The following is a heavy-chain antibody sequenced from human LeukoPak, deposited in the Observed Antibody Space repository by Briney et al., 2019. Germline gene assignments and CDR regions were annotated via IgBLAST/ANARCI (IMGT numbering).Heavy chain of an antibody. CDR2: IKQDGSEK. V-gene: IGHV3-7*01. Sequence: GGSLRLSCAASGFTFSSYWMSWVRQAPGKGLEWVANIKQDGSEKYYAGSVKGRFTVSRDNSKNTVYLQMNSLRAEDTAVYYCARKVLSPTDFYYGMDVWGQGTTVTVSS. J-gene: IGHJ6*02. CDR1: GFTFSSYW. CDR3: ARKVLSPTDFYYGMDV. D-gene: IGHD2-8*01.